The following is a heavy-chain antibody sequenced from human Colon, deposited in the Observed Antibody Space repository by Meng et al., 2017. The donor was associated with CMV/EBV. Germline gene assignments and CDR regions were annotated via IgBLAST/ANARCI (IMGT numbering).Heavy chain of an antibody. J-gene: IGHJ6*02. Sequence: GESLKISCAASGFTVSSNYMSWVRQAPGKGLEWVSVIYSGGSTYYADSVKGRFTISRDNSKNTLYLQMNSLRAEDTAVYYCARGWGGYCSSTSCQDEYYYYGMDVWGQGTTVTVSS. CDR1: GFTVSSNY. CDR3: ARGWGGYCSSTSCQDEYYYYGMDV. CDR2: IYSGGST. D-gene: IGHD2-2*01. V-gene: IGHV3-66*02.